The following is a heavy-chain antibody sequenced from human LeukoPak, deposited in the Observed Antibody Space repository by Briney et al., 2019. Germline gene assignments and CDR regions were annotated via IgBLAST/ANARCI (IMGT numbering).Heavy chain of an antibody. J-gene: IGHJ3*02. CDR1: GGSISSSNYY. Sequence: PSGTLSLTCTVSGGSISSSNYYWSWIRQPAGKGLEWIGRIYTSGSTNYNPSLKSRVTISVDTSKNQFSLKLSSVTAADTAVYYCARERSDAFDIWGQGTMVTVSS. V-gene: IGHV4-61*02. CDR3: ARERSDAFDI. CDR2: IYTSGST.